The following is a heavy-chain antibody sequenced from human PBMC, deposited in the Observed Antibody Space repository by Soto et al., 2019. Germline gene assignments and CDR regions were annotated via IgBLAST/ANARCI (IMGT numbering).Heavy chain of an antibody. V-gene: IGHV3-74*01. CDR1: GFTFSSYW. CDR3: AREAVAGTLLAIDAFDI. CDR2: INSDGSST. Sequence: GGSLSLSCAASGFTFSSYWMHWVRQAPGKGLVWVSRINSDGSSTSYADSVKGRFTISRDNAKNTLYLQMNSLRAEDTAVYYCAREAVAGTLLAIDAFDIWGQGTMVTVSS. J-gene: IGHJ3*02. D-gene: IGHD6-19*01.